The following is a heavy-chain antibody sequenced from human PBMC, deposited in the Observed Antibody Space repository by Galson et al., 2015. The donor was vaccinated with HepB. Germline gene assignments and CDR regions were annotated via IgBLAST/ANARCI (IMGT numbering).Heavy chain of an antibody. CDR2: IKSKAYGGTA. V-gene: IGHV3-15*07. J-gene: IGHJ6*04. CDR3: AISSGASGGSPWEGV. Sequence: SLRLSCAASGLSFSDAWMFWVRQAPGKGPEWVGRIKSKAYGGTAEHAAPVQGRFTISRDDSKSTVYLQMNSLKTEDTAVYQCAISSGASGGSPWEGVWGKGTTVTVSS. D-gene: IGHD2-15*01. CDR1: GLSFSDAW.